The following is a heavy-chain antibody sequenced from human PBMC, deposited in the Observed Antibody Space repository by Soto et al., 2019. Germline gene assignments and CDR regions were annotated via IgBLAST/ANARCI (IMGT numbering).Heavy chain of an antibody. CDR3: ARSGYSTTYFDY. CDR2: IYYSGST. Sequence: QVQLQESGPGLVKPSQTLSLTCTVSGGSISSGGYYWSWIRQHPGKGLEWIGYIYYSGSTYYNPSRKSRVTISVDTSKNQFSLKLSSVTAADTAVYYCARSGYSTTYFDYWGQGTLVTVSS. V-gene: IGHV4-31*03. J-gene: IGHJ4*02. D-gene: IGHD5-18*01. CDR1: GGSISSGGYY.